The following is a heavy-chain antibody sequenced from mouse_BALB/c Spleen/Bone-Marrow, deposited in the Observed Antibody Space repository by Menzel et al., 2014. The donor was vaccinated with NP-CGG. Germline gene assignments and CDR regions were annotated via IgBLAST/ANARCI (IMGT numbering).Heavy chain of an antibody. V-gene: IGHV5-4*02. CDR1: GFTFXDYY. D-gene: IGHD2-4*01. CDR3: ARVSYDYFDY. Sequence: EVKVVESGGGLVKPGGSLKLSCAASGFTFXDYYMYWVRQTPEKRLEWVATISDGGSYTYYPDSVKGQFTISRDNAKNNLYLQMSSLKSEDTAMYYCARVSYDYFDYWGQGTTLTVSS. J-gene: IGHJ2*01. CDR2: ISDGGSYT.